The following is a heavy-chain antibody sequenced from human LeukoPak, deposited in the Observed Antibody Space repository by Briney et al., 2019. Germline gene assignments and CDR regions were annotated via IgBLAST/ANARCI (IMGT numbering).Heavy chain of an antibody. V-gene: IGHV4-39*01. Sequence: PSETLSLTCTVSSGPISSSSYYWGWVRQPPGKGLEWIGSSYYSGSTYYNPSLKSRVTISVDTFKNQFSLKLSSVTAADTAVYFCARLVTINTVTTARYWYFDLWGRGTLVTVSS. J-gene: IGHJ2*01. CDR2: SYYSGST. D-gene: IGHD4-17*01. CDR1: SGPISSSSYY. CDR3: ARLVTINTVTTARYWYFDL.